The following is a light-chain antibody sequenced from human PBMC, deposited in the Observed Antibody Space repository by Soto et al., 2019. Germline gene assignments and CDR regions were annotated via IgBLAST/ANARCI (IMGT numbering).Light chain of an antibody. V-gene: IGKV1-39*01. CDR3: QQNYSPVFS. CDR1: QPFKTY. Sequence: DIQMTQSPPSLSASEGARVTFFARPGQPFKTYLNWYQQKPGKAPEVLIYAASSLQSGVPSRFSGSGSGTEFTLTISSVQPEDFATYYCQQNYSPVFSFGPGTKVDL. J-gene: IGKJ3*01. CDR2: AAS.